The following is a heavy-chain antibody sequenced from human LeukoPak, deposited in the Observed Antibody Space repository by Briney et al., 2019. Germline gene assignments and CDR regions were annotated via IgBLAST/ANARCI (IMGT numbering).Heavy chain of an antibody. CDR1: GFSVSNIY. Sequence: PGGSLRLSCAASGFSVSNIYMNWIRQPPGKGLEWIGSIYDSGSTYYNPSLKSRVTISVDTSKNQFSLKLNSVTAADTAVYYCARHYGPWGQGTLVTVSS. D-gene: IGHD3-10*01. CDR2: IYDSGST. CDR3: ARHYGP. V-gene: IGHV4-39*01. J-gene: IGHJ5*02.